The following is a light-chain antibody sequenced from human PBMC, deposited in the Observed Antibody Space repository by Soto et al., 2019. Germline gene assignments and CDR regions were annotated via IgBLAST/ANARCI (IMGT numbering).Light chain of an antibody. V-gene: IGKV1-5*01. CDR1: QTISKW. CDR2: DAS. J-gene: IGKJ1*01. Sequence: DIQMTQSPSTLSAAVGDRVTITCRASQTISKWLAWYQQKPGQAPKLLIYDASTLESGVPSRFSGSGSGTEFTLTISSLQPDDFATYYCQQYNSYSPWTFGQGTKVDIK. CDR3: QQYNSYSPWT.